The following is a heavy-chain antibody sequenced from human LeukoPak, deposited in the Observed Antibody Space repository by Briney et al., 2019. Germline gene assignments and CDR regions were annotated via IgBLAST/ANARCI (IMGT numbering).Heavy chain of an antibody. CDR1: GFTFSSYW. CDR2: INADGSTT. V-gene: IGHV3-74*01. Sequence: GSLRLSCAASGFTFSSYWMHWVRQAPGKGLVWVSRINADGSTTRFADSVKGRFTISRDNAKNTLYLQMNSLRAEDAAVYYCAREGTGGSCYFWGQGTLVTVSS. J-gene: IGHJ4*02. D-gene: IGHD2-15*01. CDR3: AREGTGGSCYF.